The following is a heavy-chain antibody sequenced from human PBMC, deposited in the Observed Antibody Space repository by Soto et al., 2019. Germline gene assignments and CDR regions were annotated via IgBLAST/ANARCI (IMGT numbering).Heavy chain of an antibody. V-gene: IGHV3-30*15. CDR2: MSYDGSAK. J-gene: IGHJ4*02. D-gene: IGHD3-10*02. Sequence: QVQLVESGGGVFKPGRSLRLYFEGSGFIFSNNGMHWVSQSPGKGLEWVAFMSYDGSAKFLADSVKGRFTISRDNSKSTLFLHMSSLRAEDKAMYYCAIVRVADSPLDHWGQGTLVTVSS. CDR1: GFIFSNNG. CDR3: AIVRVADSPLDH.